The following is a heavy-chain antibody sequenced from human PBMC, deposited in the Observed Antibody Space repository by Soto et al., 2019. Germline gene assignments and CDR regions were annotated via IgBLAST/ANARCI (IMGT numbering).Heavy chain of an antibody. J-gene: IGHJ6*02. V-gene: IGHV3-21*02. CDR2: IGTTSSYI. CDR3: ARVMCGDCSSYYYYSMDV. CDR1: GFTFGTYT. D-gene: IGHD2-21*02. Sequence: EVLLVESGGGLVQPGGSLRLSCAASGFTFGTYTMNWVRQAPGKGLEWVSSIGTTSSYIYYADSVRGRFTISRDNAKDSLYLQMSSLRAEDTAVYYCARVMCGDCSSYYYYSMDVWGQGTTVTVSS.